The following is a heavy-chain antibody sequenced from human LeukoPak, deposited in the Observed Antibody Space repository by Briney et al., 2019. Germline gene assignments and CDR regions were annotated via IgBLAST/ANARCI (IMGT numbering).Heavy chain of an antibody. Sequence: ASVKVSCKASGYTFTGYYMHWVRQAPGQGLEWMGRINPNSGGTNHAQKFQGRVTMTRDTSISTAYMELSWLRSDDTAVYYCARVVAMAGVPVYWGQGTLVTVSS. J-gene: IGHJ4*02. V-gene: IGHV1-2*06. CDR2: INPNSGGT. CDR3: ARVVAMAGVPVY. CDR1: GYTFTGYY. D-gene: IGHD2-15*01.